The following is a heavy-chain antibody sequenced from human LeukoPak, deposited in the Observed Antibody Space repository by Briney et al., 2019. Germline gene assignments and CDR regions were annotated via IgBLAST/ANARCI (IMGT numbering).Heavy chain of an antibody. V-gene: IGHV1-69*13. CDR3: ARDRERVLRPYDSSGVNDY. D-gene: IGHD3-22*01. CDR2: IIPIFGTA. Sequence: SVKVSCKASGYTFTSYDISWVRQAPGQGLEWMGGIIPIFGTANYAQKFQGRVTITADESTSTAYMELSSLRSEDTAVYYCARDRERVLRPYDSSGVNDYWGQGTLVTVSS. J-gene: IGHJ4*02. CDR1: GYTFTSYD.